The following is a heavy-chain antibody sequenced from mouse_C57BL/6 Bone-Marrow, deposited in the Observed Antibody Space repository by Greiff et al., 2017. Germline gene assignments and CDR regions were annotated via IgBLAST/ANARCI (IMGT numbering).Heavy chain of an antibody. V-gene: IGHV3-6*01. CDR1: GYSITSGYY. D-gene: IGHD3-2*02. Sequence: ESGPGLVKPSQSLSLTCSVTGYSITSGYYWNWIRQFPGNKLEWMGYISYDGSNNYNPSLKNRISITRDNSKNQFFLKLNSVTTEDTATYYCARWGTAQAPYAMDYWGQGTSVTVSS. J-gene: IGHJ4*01. CDR3: ARWGTAQAPYAMDY. CDR2: ISYDGSN.